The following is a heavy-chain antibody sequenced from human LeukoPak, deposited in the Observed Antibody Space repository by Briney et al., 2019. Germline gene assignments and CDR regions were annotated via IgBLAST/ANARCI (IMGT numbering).Heavy chain of an antibody. CDR3: TTDYLVVRGVMAEQNYYYYYMDV. Sequence: GGSLRLSCAASGFTFSSYSMNWVRQAPGKGLEWVSSISSSSSYIYYADSVKGRFTISRDNAKNSLYLQMNSLRAEDTAVYYCTTDYLVVRGVMAEQNYYYYYMDVWGKGTTVTISS. D-gene: IGHD3-10*01. CDR2: ISSSSSYI. V-gene: IGHV3-21*03. J-gene: IGHJ6*03. CDR1: GFTFSSYS.